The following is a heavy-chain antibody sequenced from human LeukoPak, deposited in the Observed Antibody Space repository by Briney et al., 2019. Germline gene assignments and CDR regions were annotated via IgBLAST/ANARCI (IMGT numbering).Heavy chain of an antibody. Sequence: GSSLRLSCAASGFTFSSYGMHWVRQAPGTGLEWVSSIPGSGGATYYADSVRGRFSISRDSSKNTVYLQMNSLRDEDTAVYYCARARPWDSSRSYYFGMDVWGHGTTVTVSS. CDR3: ARARPWDSSRSYYFGMDV. J-gene: IGHJ6*02. V-gene: IGHV3-23*01. CDR2: IPGSGGAT. D-gene: IGHD3-22*01. CDR1: GFTFSSYG.